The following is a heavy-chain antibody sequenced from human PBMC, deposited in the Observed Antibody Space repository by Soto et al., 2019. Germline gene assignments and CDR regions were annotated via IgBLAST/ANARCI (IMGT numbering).Heavy chain of an antibody. CDR1: GDSIISSDLY. CDR2: IFYLGSS. J-gene: IGHJ5*02. D-gene: IGHD3-3*02. V-gene: IGHV4-39*01. Sequence: SETLSLTCTVSGDSIISSDLYWGWVRQPPGKGLEWIGSIFYLGSSYYNPSLKSRVTMSVDTSKNQFSLRLRSVTAADTALYFCARHSLALRKNNWFDPWGQGIMVTVSS. CDR3: ARHSLALRKNNWFDP.